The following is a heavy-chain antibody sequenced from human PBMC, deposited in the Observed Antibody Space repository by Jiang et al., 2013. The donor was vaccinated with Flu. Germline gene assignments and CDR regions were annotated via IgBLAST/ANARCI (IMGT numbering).Heavy chain of an antibody. CDR2: ISYDGSNK. J-gene: IGHJ6*02. Sequence: KGLEWVAVISYDGSNKYYADSVKGRFTISRDNSKNTLYLQMNSLRAEDTAVYYCARDLAAADYYYYGMDVWGQGTTVTVSS. D-gene: IGHD6-13*01. CDR3: ARDLAAADYYYYGMDV. V-gene: IGHV3-30*04.